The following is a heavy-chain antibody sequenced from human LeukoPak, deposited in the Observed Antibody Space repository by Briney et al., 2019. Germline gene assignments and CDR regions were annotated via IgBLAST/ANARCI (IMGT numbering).Heavy chain of an antibody. D-gene: IGHD3-10*01. CDR2: ISSSSSYI. Sequence: GGSLRLSCAASGFTFSSYSMNWVRQAPGKGLEWVSSISSSSSYIYYADSVKGRFTISRDNAKNSLYLQMNSLRAEDTAVYYCARDGLGPGSYYPRRDAFDIWGQGTMVTVSS. J-gene: IGHJ3*02. V-gene: IGHV3-21*01. CDR3: ARDGLGPGSYYPRRDAFDI. CDR1: GFTFSSYS.